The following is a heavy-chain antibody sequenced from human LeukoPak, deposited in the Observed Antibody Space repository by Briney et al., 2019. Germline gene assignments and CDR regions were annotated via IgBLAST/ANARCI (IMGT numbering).Heavy chain of an antibody. CDR2: IKQDGSEK. J-gene: IGHJ3*02. CDR1: GFTFSSYW. CDR3: AGDGTTGIDDAFDI. Sequence: GGSLRLSCAASGFTFSSYWMSWVRQAPGKGLEWVANIKQDGSEKYYVDSVKGRFTISRDNAKNSLYLQMNSLRAEDTAVYYCAGDGTTGIDDAFDIWGQGTMVTVSS. V-gene: IGHV3-7*01. D-gene: IGHD1-1*01.